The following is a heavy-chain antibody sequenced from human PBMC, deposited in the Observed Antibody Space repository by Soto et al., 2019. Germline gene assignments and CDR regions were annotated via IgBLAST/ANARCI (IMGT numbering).Heavy chain of an antibody. V-gene: IGHV1-2*04. CDR2: INPNSGGT. CDR3: ARGNYRHYYYYGMDV. Sequence: ASVKVSCKASGYTFTGYYMHWVGKAPGQGLEWLGWINPNSGGTNYAQKFQGWVTMTRDTSISTAYMELSRLRSDDTAVYYCARGNYRHYYYYGMDVWGQGAAVTVSS. D-gene: IGHD4-4*01. J-gene: IGHJ6*02. CDR1: GYTFTGYY.